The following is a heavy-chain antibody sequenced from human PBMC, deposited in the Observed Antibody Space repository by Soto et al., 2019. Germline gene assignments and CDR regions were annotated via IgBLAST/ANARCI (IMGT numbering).Heavy chain of an antibody. CDR1: GFTFSSYA. CDR2: ISGSGGRT. V-gene: IGHV3-23*01. CDR3: AKGRTDTTMVSRIDY. Sequence: GGSLRLSCAASGFTFSSYAMSWVRQAPGKGLEWVSSISGSGGRTYYADSVKRRFTISRDNSKNTLYVQMSSLRAEDTAVYYCAKGRTDTTMVSRIDYWGQGTLVTVSS. J-gene: IGHJ4*02. D-gene: IGHD5-18*01.